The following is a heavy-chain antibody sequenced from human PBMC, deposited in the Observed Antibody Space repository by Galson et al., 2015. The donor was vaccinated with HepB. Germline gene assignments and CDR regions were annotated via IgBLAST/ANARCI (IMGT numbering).Heavy chain of an antibody. Sequence: TLSLTCTVSGGSISSGSYYWSWIRQPAGKGLEWIGRIYTSGSTNYNPSLKSRVTISVDTSKNQFSLKLSSVTAADTAVYYCARQLAVAVGDAFDIWGQGTMVTVSS. CDR3: ARQLAVAVGDAFDI. D-gene: IGHD6-19*01. CDR1: GGSISSGSYY. V-gene: IGHV4-61*02. CDR2: IYTSGST. J-gene: IGHJ3*02.